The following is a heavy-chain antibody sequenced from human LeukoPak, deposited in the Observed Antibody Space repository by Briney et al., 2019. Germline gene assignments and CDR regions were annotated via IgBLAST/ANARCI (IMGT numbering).Heavy chain of an antibody. D-gene: IGHD2-15*01. CDR3: ARGPYCSGGSCYLYYYYYGMDV. CDR1: GGSISSYY. Sequence: SETLSLTCTVSGGSISSYYWSWIRQPPGKGLEWIGYIYYSGSTNYNPSLKSRVTISVDTSKNQFSLKLSSVTAADTAVYYCARGPYCSGGSCYLYYYYYGMDVWGQGTTVTVSS. J-gene: IGHJ6*02. V-gene: IGHV4-59*01. CDR2: IYYSGST.